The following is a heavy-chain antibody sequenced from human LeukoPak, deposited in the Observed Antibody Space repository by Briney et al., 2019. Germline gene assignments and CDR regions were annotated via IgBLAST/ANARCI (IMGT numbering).Heavy chain of an antibody. V-gene: IGHV3-30*18. CDR3: AKVSLYYYGMDV. Sequence: PGRSLRLSCAASGFTFSSYGVHWVRQAPGKGLEWVAVISYDGSNKYYADSVKGRFTISRDNSKNTLYLQMNSLRAEDTAVYYCAKVSLYYYGMDVWGQGTTVTVSS. D-gene: IGHD3-16*01. CDR2: ISYDGSNK. CDR1: GFTFSSYG. J-gene: IGHJ6*02.